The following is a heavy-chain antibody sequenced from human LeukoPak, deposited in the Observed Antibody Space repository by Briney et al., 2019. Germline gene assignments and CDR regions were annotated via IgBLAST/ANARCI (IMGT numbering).Heavy chain of an antibody. Sequence: GRSLRLSCAASGFTFDDYAMHWVRQAPGKGLEWVSGISWNSGSIGYADSVKGRFTISRDNAKNSLYLQMNSLRAEDTALYYCAKDFRDNFSSFDYWGQGTLVTVSS. J-gene: IGHJ4*02. CDR3: AKDFRDNFSSFDY. CDR2: ISWNSGSI. D-gene: IGHD1-20*01. V-gene: IGHV3-9*01. CDR1: GFTFDDYA.